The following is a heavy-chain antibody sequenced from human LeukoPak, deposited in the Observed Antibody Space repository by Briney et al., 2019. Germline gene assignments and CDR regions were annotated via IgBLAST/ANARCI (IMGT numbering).Heavy chain of an antibody. D-gene: IGHD3-9*01. J-gene: IGHJ4*02. V-gene: IGHV1-18*01. Sequence: ASVKVSCKASGYTFTSYGISWVRQAPGQGLEWVGWISAYNGNTNYAQKLQGRVTMTTDTSTSTAYMELRSLRSDDTAVYYCASARAGYFDWLINYWGQGTLVTVSS. CDR2: ISAYNGNT. CDR3: ASARAGYFDWLINY. CDR1: GYTFTSYG.